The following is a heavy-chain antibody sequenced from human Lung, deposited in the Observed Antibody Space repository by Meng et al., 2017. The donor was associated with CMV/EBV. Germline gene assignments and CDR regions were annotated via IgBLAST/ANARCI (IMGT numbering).Heavy chain of an antibody. J-gene: IGHJ6*02. V-gene: IGHV3-7*01. Sequence: GEXXTISCVASGFSLSNYWMTWVRQAPGKALEWVANINQDGSQSYYVDSVRGRFTITRDNGGNSLYLQMNSLGGDDTAVYYCARENYGMDVWGQGTTVTVSS. CDR3: ARENYGMDV. CDR2: INQDGSQS. CDR1: GFSLSNYW.